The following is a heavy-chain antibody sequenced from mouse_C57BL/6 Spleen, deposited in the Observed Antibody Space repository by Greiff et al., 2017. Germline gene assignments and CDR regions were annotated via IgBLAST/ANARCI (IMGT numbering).Heavy chain of an antibody. D-gene: IGHD1-1*01. J-gene: IGHJ3*01. Sequence: EVKLQESGPGLVKPSPSLSLTCSATGYSITSGYYWYWIRQFPGNKLEWMGYISYDGSNNYNPTLKNRSSITRDTSKNQFFLKLNAVTTEDTATYYCARGYGSSWGFAYWGQWTLVTVAA. CDR2: ISYDGSN. CDR1: GYSITSGYY. CDR3: ARGYGSSWGFAY. V-gene: IGHV3-6*01.